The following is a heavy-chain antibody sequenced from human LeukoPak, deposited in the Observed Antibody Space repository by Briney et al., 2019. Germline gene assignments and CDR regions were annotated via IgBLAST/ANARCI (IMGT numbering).Heavy chain of an antibody. V-gene: IGHV3-72*01. Sequence: GGSLRLSCAASGHTFSDRYMEWARQAPGKGLEWVGRTSSKGNGYTTYYAASVKGRFTISKDRYKNSLYLQVDGEPAHDTSVYYCAKASGSGGYFDYWGQGTLVTVSS. CDR1: GHTFSDRY. CDR2: TSSKGNGYTT. J-gene: IGHJ4*02. D-gene: IGHD1-26*01. CDR3: AKASGSGGYFDY.